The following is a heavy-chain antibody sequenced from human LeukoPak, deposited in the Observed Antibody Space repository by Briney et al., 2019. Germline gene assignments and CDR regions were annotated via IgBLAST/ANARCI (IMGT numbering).Heavy chain of an antibody. J-gene: IGHJ6*03. CDR1: GFTFSSYA. V-gene: IGHV3-23*01. CDR3: AKNLRESGNYYYYMDV. D-gene: IGHD3-10*01. Sequence: GGSLRLSCAASGFTFSSYAMSWVRQAPGKGLEWVSSISGSGFTPFYADSVRGRFTISRDNSKKTLFLQMNSLRAEDTAIYYCAKNLRESGNYYYYMDVWGKGTTVTVSS. CDR2: ISGSGFTP.